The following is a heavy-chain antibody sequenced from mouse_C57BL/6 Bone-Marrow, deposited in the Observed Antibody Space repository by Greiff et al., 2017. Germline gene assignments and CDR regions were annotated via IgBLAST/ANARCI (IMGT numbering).Heavy chain of an antibody. CDR3: ARETYFDV. J-gene: IGHJ1*03. CDR2: ISNGGGST. V-gene: IGHV5-12*01. CDR1: GFTFSDYY. Sequence: EVKLVESGGGLVQPGGSLKLSCAASGFTFSDYYLYWVRQTPEKRLEWVAYISNGGGSTYYPDTVKGRFTISRDNAKNTLYLQMSRLKSEDTAMYYCARETYFDVWGTGTTVTVSS.